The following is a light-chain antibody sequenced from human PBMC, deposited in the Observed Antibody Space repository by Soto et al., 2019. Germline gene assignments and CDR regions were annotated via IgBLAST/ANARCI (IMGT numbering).Light chain of an antibody. CDR2: DVT. Sequence: QSALTQPLSASGSPGQSVSISCTGTISDVGGYDYVSWYQQRPGKAPKVMIYDVTKRPSGVPDRFSGSKSGNTASLSVSGLQAEDEADYYCSSYAGNNNYVFGTGTKVTVL. CDR3: SSYAGNNNYV. V-gene: IGLV2-8*01. CDR1: ISDVGGYDY. J-gene: IGLJ1*01.